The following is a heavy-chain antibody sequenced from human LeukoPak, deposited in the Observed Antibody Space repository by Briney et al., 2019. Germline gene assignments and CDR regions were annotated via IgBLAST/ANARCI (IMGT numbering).Heavy chain of an antibody. J-gene: IGHJ5*02. D-gene: IGHD3-22*01. CDR2: INHSGST. Sequence: NPSETLSLTCAVYGGSFSGYYWSWIRQPPGKGLEWIGEINHSGSTNYNPSLKSRVTISVDTSKNQFSLKLSSVTAADTAVYYCARQTPRTMIVAPGRMGRYNWFDPWGQGTLVTVSS. V-gene: IGHV4-34*01. CDR1: GGSFSGYY. CDR3: ARQTPRTMIVAPGRMGRYNWFDP.